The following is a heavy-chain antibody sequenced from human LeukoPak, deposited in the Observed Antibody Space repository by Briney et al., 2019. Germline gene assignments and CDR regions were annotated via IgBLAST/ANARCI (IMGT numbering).Heavy chain of an antibody. V-gene: IGHV3-23*01. D-gene: IGHD3-10*01. Sequence: GGSLRLSCAASGFTFSSYAMGWVRQAPGKGLEWVSAISGSGGSTYYADSVKGRFTISRDNSKNTLYLQMNSLRAEDTAVYYCAKDHQGGFGELLIVVGAFDIWGQGTMVTVSS. CDR2: ISGSGGST. J-gene: IGHJ3*02. CDR1: GFTFSSYA. CDR3: AKDHQGGFGELLIVVGAFDI.